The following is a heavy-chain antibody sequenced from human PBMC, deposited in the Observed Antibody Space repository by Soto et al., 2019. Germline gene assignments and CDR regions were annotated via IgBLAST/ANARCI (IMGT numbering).Heavy chain of an antibody. V-gene: IGHV1-8*02. CDR2: MNANSGIT. D-gene: IGHD2-2*01. J-gene: IGHJ4*02. CDR1: GYSFISND. CDR3: ARDSTSPDY. Sequence: QVQLVQSGAEVKKPGASVKVPCKASGYSFISNDITWVRQATGQGLEWMGWMNANSGITEYAQKFLGRVTMTRNTSISTAYMELTSLRSEDTAVYYCARDSTSPDYWGQGTLVTVSS.